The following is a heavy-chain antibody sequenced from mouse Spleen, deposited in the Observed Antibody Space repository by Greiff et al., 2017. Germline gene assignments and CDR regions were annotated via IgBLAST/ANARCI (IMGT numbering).Heavy chain of an antibody. CDR3: TRAYGNYGYWYFDV. Sequence: EVQLQESGGGLVKPGGSLKLSCAASGFTFSSYTMSWVRQTPEKRLEWVATISRGGSYTYYPDSVKGRFTISRDNAKNTLYLQMSSLKSEDTAMYYCTRAYGNYGYWYFDVWGAGTTVTVSS. CDR2: ISRGGSYT. CDR1: GFTFSSYT. V-gene: IGHV5-6-4*01. D-gene: IGHD2-1*01. J-gene: IGHJ1*01.